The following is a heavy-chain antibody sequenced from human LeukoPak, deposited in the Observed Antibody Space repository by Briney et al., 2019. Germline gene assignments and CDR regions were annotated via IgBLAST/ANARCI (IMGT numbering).Heavy chain of an antibody. D-gene: IGHD3-10*01. CDR2: INPNSGGT. CDR3: ARVADHYYGSGSYDY. V-gene: IGHV1-2*02. J-gene: IGHJ4*02. Sequence: ASVKVSCKASGYTFTGYYMHWVRQAPGQGLEWMGWINPNSGGTNYAQKFQGRVTMTRDTSISTAYVELSRLRSDDTAVYYCARVADHYYGSGSYDYWGQGTLVTVSS. CDR1: GYTFTGYY.